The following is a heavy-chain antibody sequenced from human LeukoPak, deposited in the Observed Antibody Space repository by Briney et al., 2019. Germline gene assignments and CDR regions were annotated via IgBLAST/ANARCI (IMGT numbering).Heavy chain of an antibody. V-gene: IGHV4-31*03. CDR1: GGSISSGGYY. CDR3: ARITGWFDY. J-gene: IGHJ4*02. Sequence: SGTLSLTCTVSGGSISSGGYYWSWIRQHPGKGLEWIGYFYYSCSTFYNPSLKSRVTISVDTSKNQFSLKLSSVTAADTAVYYCARITGWFDYWGQGTLVTVSS. CDR2: FYYSCST. D-gene: IGHD1-20*01.